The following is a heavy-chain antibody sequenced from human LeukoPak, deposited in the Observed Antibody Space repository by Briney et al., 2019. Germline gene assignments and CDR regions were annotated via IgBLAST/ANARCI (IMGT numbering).Heavy chain of an antibody. CDR1: GGSISGYY. J-gene: IGHJ6*03. CDR3: ARDSPLSSIGVLGRRPRSPDYYLYYMDV. D-gene: IGHD6-6*01. CDR2: IYTTGTT. Sequence: SETLSLTCTVSGGSISGYYWTWVRQPAGKGLEWIGRIYTTGTTNYNPSLKSRVTMSIDTSTKEFSLKLSSVTAADTAVYYCARDSPLSSIGVLGRRPRSPDYYLYYMDVWGKGTTVTVSS. V-gene: IGHV4-4*07.